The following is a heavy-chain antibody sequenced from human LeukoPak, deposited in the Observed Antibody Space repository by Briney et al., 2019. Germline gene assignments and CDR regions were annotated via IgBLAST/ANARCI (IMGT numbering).Heavy chain of an antibody. CDR3: AREDSWGIPIDY. D-gene: IGHD6-13*01. Sequence: PGGSLRLSCAASGFTFSSYAMHWVRQAPGKGLEYVSAISSNGGSTYYANSVKGRFTISRDNSKNTLYLQMDSLRAEDTAVYYCAREDSWGIPIDYWGQGTLVTVSS. CDR1: GFTFSSYA. V-gene: IGHV3-64*01. J-gene: IGHJ4*02. CDR2: ISSNGGST.